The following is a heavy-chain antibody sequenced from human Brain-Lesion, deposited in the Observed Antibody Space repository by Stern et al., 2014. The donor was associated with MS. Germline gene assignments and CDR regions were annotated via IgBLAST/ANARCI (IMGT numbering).Heavy chain of an antibody. CDR1: GNTFTNRY. CDR3: AEGGSYGFVY. Sequence: QVTLVESGAEVKKTGSSVKVSCQASGNTFTNRYLHWVRQAPAPALEWMGWITPFTGNTNYAQHFQDRVTITMDRSMSTAYMDLSSLRSDDTAIYFCAEGGSYGFVYWGQGTLVTVSS. D-gene: IGHD4-17*01. CDR2: ITPFTGNT. V-gene: IGHV1-45*02. J-gene: IGHJ4*02.